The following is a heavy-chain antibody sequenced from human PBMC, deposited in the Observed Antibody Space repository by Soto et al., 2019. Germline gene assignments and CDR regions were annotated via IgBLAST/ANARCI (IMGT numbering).Heavy chain of an antibody. CDR2: IYYSGST. D-gene: IGHD6-6*01. J-gene: IGHJ4*02. CDR1: GGSISSSSYY. CDR3: ARQPRGSSSGFDY. V-gene: IGHV4-39*01. Sequence: SETLSLTCTVSGGSISSSSYYWGWIRQPPGKGLEWIGSIYYSGSTYYNPSLKSRVTISVDTSKNHFSLKLSSVTAADTAVYYCARQPRGSSSGFDYWGQGTLVTVSS.